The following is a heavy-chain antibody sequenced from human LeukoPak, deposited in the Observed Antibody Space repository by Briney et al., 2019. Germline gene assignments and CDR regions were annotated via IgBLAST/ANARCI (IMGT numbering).Heavy chain of an antibody. CDR3: AREGYDTNIYYKADY. Sequence: SETLSLTCTVSGGSISSYYWSWIRQPPGKGLEWIGYISYSGSTSYNPSLKSRVTITLDTSKSQFSLRLSSVTAADTAVYYCAREGYDTNIYYKADYWGQGTLVTASS. V-gene: IGHV4-59*01. CDR2: ISYSGST. CDR1: GGSISSYY. D-gene: IGHD3-22*01. J-gene: IGHJ4*02.